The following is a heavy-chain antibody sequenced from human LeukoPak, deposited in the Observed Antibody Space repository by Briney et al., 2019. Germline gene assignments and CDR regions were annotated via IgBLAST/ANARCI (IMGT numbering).Heavy chain of an antibody. V-gene: IGHV3-7*03. CDR3: ARAAYDYVWGSYRYIDYFDY. D-gene: IGHD3-16*02. CDR1: GSTFSSYW. CDR2: IKQDGSEK. J-gene: IGHJ4*02. Sequence: GGSLRLSCAASGSTFSSYWMSWVRQAPGKGLEWVANIKQDGSEKYYVDSVKGRFTISRDNAKNSLYLQMNSLRAEDTAVYYCARAAYDYVWGSYRYIDYFDYWGQGTLVTVSS.